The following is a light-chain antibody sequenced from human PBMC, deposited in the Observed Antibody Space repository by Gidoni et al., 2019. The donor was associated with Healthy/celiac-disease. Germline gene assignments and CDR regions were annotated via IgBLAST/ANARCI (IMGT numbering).Light chain of an antibody. CDR2: GNS. J-gene: IGLJ3*02. CDR1: SSNIGAGYD. Sequence: QSVLTQPPSVSGPPGQRVTISCTGSSSNIGAGYDVHWYQQLPGTAPKLLIYGNSNRPSGVPDRFSGSKSGTSASLAITGLQAEDEADYYCQSYDSSLSGPRWVFGGGTKLTVL. V-gene: IGLV1-40*01. CDR3: QSYDSSLSGPRWV.